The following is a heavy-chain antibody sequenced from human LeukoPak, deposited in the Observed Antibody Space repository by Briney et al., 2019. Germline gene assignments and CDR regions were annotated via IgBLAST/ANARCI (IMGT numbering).Heavy chain of an antibody. Sequence: SETLSLTCTVSGGSISSYYWSWIRQPPGKGLEWIGYIYYSGSTNHNPSLKSRVTISVDTSKNQFSLKLSSVTAADTAVYYCAGSNTYSSGYYRFDYWGQGTLVTVSS. CDR1: GGSISSYY. CDR3: AGSNTYSSGYYRFDY. J-gene: IGHJ4*02. CDR2: IYYSGST. V-gene: IGHV4-59*01. D-gene: IGHD3-22*01.